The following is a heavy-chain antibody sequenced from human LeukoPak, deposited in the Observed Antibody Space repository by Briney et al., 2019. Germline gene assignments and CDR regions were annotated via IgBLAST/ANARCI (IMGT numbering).Heavy chain of an antibody. CDR2: ISSSSSYI. J-gene: IGHJ3*02. D-gene: IGHD1-14*01. CDR3: AREGPRYLFVDAFDI. CDR1: GFTFSSYS. V-gene: IGHV3-21*01. Sequence: KAGGSLRLSCAASGFTFSSYSMNWVRQAPGKGLEWVSSISSSSSYIYYADSVKGRFTISRDNSKNTLYLQMNSLRAEDTAVYYCAREGPRYLFVDAFDIWGQGTMVTVSS.